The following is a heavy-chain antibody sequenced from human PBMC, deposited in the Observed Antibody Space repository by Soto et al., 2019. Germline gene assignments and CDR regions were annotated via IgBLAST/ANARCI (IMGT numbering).Heavy chain of an antibody. J-gene: IGHJ4*02. Sequence: PSETLSLTCTVSGGSISSGGYYWSWIRQPPGKGLEWIGYIYYSGSTNYNPSLKSRVTISVDTSKNQFSLKLSSVTAADTAVYYCARLTAESSSWSNFDYWGQGTLVTVSS. D-gene: IGHD6-13*01. CDR3: ARLTAESSSWSNFDY. CDR2: IYYSGST. CDR1: GGSISSGGYY. V-gene: IGHV4-61*08.